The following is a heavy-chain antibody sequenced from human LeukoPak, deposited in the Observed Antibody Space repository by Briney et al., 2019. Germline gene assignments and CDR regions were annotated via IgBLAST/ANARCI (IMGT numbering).Heavy chain of an antibody. CDR3: ARARSAYCGGDCSGLWAFDI. J-gene: IGHJ3*02. D-gene: IGHD2-21*02. CDR1: GGTFSSYA. V-gene: IGHV1-69*13. CDR2: IIPIFGTA. Sequence: SVKVSCKASGGTFSSYAISWVRQAPGQGLEWMGGIIPIFGTANYAQKFQGRVTITADESTSTAYMELSSLRSEDTAVYYCARARSAYCGGDCSGLWAFDIWGQGTMVTVSS.